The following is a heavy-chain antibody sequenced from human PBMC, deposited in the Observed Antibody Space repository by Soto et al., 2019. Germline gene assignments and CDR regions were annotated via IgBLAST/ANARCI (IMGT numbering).Heavy chain of an antibody. Sequence: SVKVSCKASGGTFSSYAISWVRQAPGQGLEWMGGIIPIFGTANYAQKFQGRVTITADESTSTAYMELSSLRSEDTAVYYCARGWHYYDSSGYVRVYWFDPWGQGTLVTVSS. D-gene: IGHD3-22*01. CDR1: GGTFSSYA. V-gene: IGHV1-69*13. CDR2: IIPIFGTA. CDR3: ARGWHYYDSSGYVRVYWFDP. J-gene: IGHJ5*02.